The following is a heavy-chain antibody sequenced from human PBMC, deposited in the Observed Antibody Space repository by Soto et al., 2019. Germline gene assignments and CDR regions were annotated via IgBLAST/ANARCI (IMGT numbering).Heavy chain of an antibody. CDR2: IYYSGST. D-gene: IGHD6-13*01. Sequence: PSETLSLTCTVSGGSISSYYWSWIRQPPGKGLEWIGYIYYSGSTNYNPSLKSRVTISVDTSKNQFSLKLSSVTAADTAVYYCARVPTAVTHPIYYYYYGMDVWGQGTTVTVSS. CDR1: GGSISSYY. J-gene: IGHJ6*02. CDR3: ARVPTAVTHPIYYYYYGMDV. V-gene: IGHV4-59*01.